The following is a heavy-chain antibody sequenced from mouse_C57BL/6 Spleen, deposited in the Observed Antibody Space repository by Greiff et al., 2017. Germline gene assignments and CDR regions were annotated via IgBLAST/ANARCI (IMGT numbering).Heavy chain of an antibody. CDR3: ASRSEYFDY. V-gene: IGHV1-69*01. J-gene: IGHJ2*01. CDR2: LDPSDRYP. CDR1: GYTFTRYW. Sequence: QVQLQQPGAELVMPGASVKLSCKASGYTFTRYWMHWVKQRPGQGLEWIGELDPSDRYPHYNQKFKGKSTLTVDKSSSTAYMQLGSLTSEDSAVYYCASRSEYFDYWGQGTTLTVAS.